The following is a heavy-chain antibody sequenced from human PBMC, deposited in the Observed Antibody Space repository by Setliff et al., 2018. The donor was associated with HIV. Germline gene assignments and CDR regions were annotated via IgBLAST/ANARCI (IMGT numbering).Heavy chain of an antibody. J-gene: IGHJ3*02. Sequence: GESLKISCTGSGYGVSNHWIGWVRQMPGRGLEWMGIIYPQDSDTRYSPSFEGHVTISADRSRNTAYLQWTALKASDTAMYYCARHTIDISLLVVQDPGPFDIWGRGTMVTVSS. V-gene: IGHV5-51*01. D-gene: IGHD3-10*01. CDR3: ARHTIDISLLVVQDPGPFDI. CDR1: GYGVSNHW. CDR2: IYPQDSDT.